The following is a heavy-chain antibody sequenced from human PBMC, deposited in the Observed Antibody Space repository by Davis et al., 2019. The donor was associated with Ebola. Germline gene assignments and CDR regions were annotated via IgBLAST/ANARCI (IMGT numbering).Heavy chain of an antibody. CDR1: GFTFSSYS. CDR2: ISSSSSTI. CDR3: AREPHYDILTGYYGGMDV. Sequence: GESLKISCAASGFTFSSYSMNWVRQAPGKGLEWVSYISSSSSTIYYADSVKGRFTISRDNAKNSLYLQMNSLRAEDTAVYYCAREPHYDILTGYYGGMDVWGQGTTVTVSS. D-gene: IGHD3-9*01. V-gene: IGHV3-48*04. J-gene: IGHJ6*02.